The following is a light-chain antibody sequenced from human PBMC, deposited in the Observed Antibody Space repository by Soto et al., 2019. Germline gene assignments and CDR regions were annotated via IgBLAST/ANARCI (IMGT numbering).Light chain of an antibody. CDR1: QSISIK. J-gene: IGKJ1*01. CDR3: QQYGSSPPRT. V-gene: IGKV3-20*01. CDR2: DTS. Sequence: EVVLTQSPGTLSLSPGESATLSCRASQSISIKLAWYQQKPGQAPRLLIYDTSTRATDVPDRFSGSGSGADFTLSISRLEPEDFAVYYCQQYGSSPPRTFGQGTKVDIK.